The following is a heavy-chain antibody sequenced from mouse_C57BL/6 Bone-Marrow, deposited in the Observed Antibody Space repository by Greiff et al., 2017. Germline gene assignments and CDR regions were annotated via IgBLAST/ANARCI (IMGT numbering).Heavy chain of an antibody. CDR2: IYPRSGNT. J-gene: IGHJ2*01. V-gene: IGHV1-81*01. CDR1: GYTFTSYG. CDR3: ARWDDYDGGYFDY. D-gene: IGHD2-4*01. Sequence: VQLQQSGAELARPGASVKLSCKASGYTFTSYGISWVKQRTGQGLEWIGEIYPRSGNTYYNEKFKGKATLTADKSSSTAYMELRSLTSGDSAVCFCARWDDYDGGYFDYWGQGTTLPGSS.